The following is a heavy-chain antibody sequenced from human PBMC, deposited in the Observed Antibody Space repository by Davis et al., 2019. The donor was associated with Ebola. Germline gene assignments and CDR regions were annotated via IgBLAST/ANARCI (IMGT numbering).Heavy chain of an antibody. Sequence: ASVKVSCKASGYTFTSYAMHWVRQAPGQRLEWMGSINAGNGNTKYSQKFQGRVTITRDTSASTAYMELSSLRSEDTAVYYCARCLRTVTTNWFDPWGQGTLVTVST. J-gene: IGHJ5*02. D-gene: IGHD4-17*01. CDR1: GYTFTSYA. CDR3: ARCLRTVTTNWFDP. CDR2: INAGNGNT. V-gene: IGHV1-3*01.